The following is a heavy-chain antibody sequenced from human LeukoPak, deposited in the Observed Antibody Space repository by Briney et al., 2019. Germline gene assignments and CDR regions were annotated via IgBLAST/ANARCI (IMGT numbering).Heavy chain of an antibody. CDR1: GFAVSSKY. V-gene: IGHV3-11*05. D-gene: IGHD4-17*01. Sequence: GGSLRLSCAASGFAVSSKYMTWVRQAPGKGMEWVSYISSSSSYTNYADSVKGRFTISRDNAKNSLYLQMNSLRAEDTAVYYCARATVTGDYFDYWGQGTLVTVSS. J-gene: IGHJ4*02. CDR3: ARATVTGDYFDY. CDR2: ISSSSSYT.